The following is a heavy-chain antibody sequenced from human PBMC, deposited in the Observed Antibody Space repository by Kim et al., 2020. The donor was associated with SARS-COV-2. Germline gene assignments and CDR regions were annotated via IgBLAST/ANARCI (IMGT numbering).Heavy chain of an antibody. D-gene: IGHD2-2*01. Sequence: SETLSLTCTVSGGSISSSSYYWGWIRQPPGKGLEWIGSIYYSGSTYYNPSLKSRVTISVDTSKNQFSLKLSSVTAADTAVYYCARRVGYQRPYDAFDIWGQGTMVTVSS. CDR1: GGSISSSSYY. CDR2: IYYSGST. J-gene: IGHJ3*02. V-gene: IGHV4-39*01. CDR3: ARRVGYQRPYDAFDI.